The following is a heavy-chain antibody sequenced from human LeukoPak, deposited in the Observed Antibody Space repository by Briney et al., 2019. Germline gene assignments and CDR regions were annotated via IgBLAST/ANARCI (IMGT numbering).Heavy chain of an antibody. V-gene: IGHV1-18*01. CDR1: GYTFTSYG. CDR3: ARDGAPEMATIKSGSDY. J-gene: IGHJ4*02. CDR2: ISAYNGNT. D-gene: IGHD5-24*01. Sequence: ASVKVSCKASGYTFTSYGISWVRQAPGQGLEWMGWISAYNGNTNYAQKLQGRVTMTTDTSTSTAYMELRSLRSDDTAVYYCARDGAPEMATIKSGSDYWGQGTLVTVSS.